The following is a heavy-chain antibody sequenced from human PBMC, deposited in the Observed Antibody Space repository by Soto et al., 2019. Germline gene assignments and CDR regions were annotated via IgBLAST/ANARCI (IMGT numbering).Heavy chain of an antibody. D-gene: IGHD4-17*01. V-gene: IGHV4-34*01. CDR3: AREIPTVLFDL. Sequence: QVRLQQWGPRLLKPSETLTLTCAVSGGSFSGHYWSWIRQPQGKGLEWIGEINYNGSTNYNPSLKSRITMSVDSSKKYFSLNLTSVTAADTAVYYCAREIPTVLFDLWGQGTLVTVSS. CDR1: GGSFSGHY. J-gene: IGHJ4*02. CDR2: INYNGST.